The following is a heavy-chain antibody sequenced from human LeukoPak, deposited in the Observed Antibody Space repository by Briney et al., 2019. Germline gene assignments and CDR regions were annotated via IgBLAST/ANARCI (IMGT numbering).Heavy chain of an antibody. CDR1: GFTFSSYA. CDR2: ISYDGSNK. J-gene: IGHJ4*02. V-gene: IGHV3-30-3*01. D-gene: IGHD1-26*01. CDR3: ARDRVGATDYFDY. Sequence: QPGGSLRLSCAASGFTFSSYAMHWVRQAPGKGLEWVAVISYDGSNKYYADSVKGRFTISRDNSKNTLYLQMNSLRAEDTAEYYCARDRVGATDYFDYWGQGTLVTVSS.